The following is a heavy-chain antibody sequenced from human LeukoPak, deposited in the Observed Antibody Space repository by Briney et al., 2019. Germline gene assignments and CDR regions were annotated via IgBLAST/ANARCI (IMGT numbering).Heavy chain of an antibody. J-gene: IGHJ6*02. V-gene: IGHV3-30*02. CDR2: IRYDGSNK. Sequence: PGGSLRLSCAASGFTFRSYGMHWVREAPGKGLEWEAFIRYDGSNKYYADSVKGRFTISRDNSKNTLYLQMNSLRAEDTAVYYCAKELSPPNYYYYYGMDVWGQGTTVTVSS. CDR3: AKELSPPNYYYYYGMDV. CDR1: GFTFRSYG. D-gene: IGHD3-16*02.